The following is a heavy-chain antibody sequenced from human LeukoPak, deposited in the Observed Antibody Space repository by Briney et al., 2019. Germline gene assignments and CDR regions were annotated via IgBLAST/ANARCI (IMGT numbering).Heavy chain of an antibody. D-gene: IGHD5-18*01. J-gene: IGHJ4*02. CDR1: GFTFSNTW. V-gene: IGHV3-66*02. Sequence: PGGSLRLSCAASGFTFSNTWMSWVRQAPGKGLEWVSIVYSGGDTYYSDSVKGRFTISRDNSKNTVYLQMNSLRAEDTAVYYCARANGYRFDYWGQGTLVTVSS. CDR2: VYSGGDT. CDR3: ARANGYRFDY.